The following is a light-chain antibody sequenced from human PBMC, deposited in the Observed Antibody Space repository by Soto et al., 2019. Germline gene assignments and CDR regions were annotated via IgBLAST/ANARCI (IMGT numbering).Light chain of an antibody. Sequence: QSVLTQPPSVSGAPGQRVTISCTGSSSNIGAGYDVHWYQQLPGTAPKLLIYGNSNRPSGVPDRFSGSKSGTSASLAITGLQADDEADYYCQSYDSSLSGSCVFGTGTKLTVL. CDR1: SSNIGAGYD. CDR2: GNS. J-gene: IGLJ1*01. V-gene: IGLV1-40*01. CDR3: QSYDSSLSGSCV.